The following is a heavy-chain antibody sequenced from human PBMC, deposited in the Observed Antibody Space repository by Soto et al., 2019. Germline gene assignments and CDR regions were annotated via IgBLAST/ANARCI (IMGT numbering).Heavy chain of an antibody. J-gene: IGHJ4*02. CDR2: VYSGGAT. D-gene: IGHD3-10*01. V-gene: IGHV3-53*02. Sequence: QLVETGGGLIQPGTSLTLSCAASGFSVSRYYMTWVRQAPGKGLEWVSFVYSGGATFYADSVKGRFILSRDDSQNTMYLQMNKLRAEDTAVYYCARVPGRLWGRGTLVTVAS. CDR1: GFSVSRYY. CDR3: ARVPGRL.